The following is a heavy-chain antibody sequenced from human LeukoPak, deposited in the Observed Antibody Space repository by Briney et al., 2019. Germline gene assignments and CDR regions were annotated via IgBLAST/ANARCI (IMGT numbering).Heavy chain of an antibody. CDR3: ARVAKLSSWPRFDY. J-gene: IGHJ4*02. CDR2: INAGNGNT. CDR1: GYTFTSYA. V-gene: IGHV1-3*01. D-gene: IGHD6-13*01. Sequence: GASVKVSCKASGYTFTSYATHWVRQAPGQRLEWMGWINAGNGNTKYSQKFQGRVTITRDTSASTAYMELSSLRSEDTAVYYCARVAKLSSWPRFDYWGQGTLVTVSS.